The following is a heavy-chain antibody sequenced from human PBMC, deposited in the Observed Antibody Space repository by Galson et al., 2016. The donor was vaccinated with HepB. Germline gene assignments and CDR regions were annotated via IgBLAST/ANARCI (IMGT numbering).Heavy chain of an antibody. CDR3: AKQFVDV. CDR1: GFTLRSLA. D-gene: IGHD3-16*01. CDR2: ISEYGDTT. J-gene: IGHJ6*02. Sequence: SLRLSCAASGFTLRSLAMNWVRQAPGKGLEWVSSISEYGDTTDYADSVKGRFTVSRDNPKNTLYLQMDSLRVEDTAVYYCAKQFVDVWGQGTTVTVSS. V-gene: IGHV3-23*01.